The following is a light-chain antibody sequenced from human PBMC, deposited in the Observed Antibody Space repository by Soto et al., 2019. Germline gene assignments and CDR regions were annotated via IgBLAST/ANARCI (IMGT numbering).Light chain of an antibody. CDR2: LEASGSH. J-gene: IGLJ2*01. CDR3: ETWDTHTRV. Sequence: QLVLTQSSSASASLGSSVRLTYTLSSGHSGYSIAWHQQQPGKAPRYLMKLEASGSHNKGSGVPDRFSGSSFGADRHLTISNLQYEDEANYYCETWDTHTRVFGGGTKLTVL. V-gene: IGLV4-60*02. CDR1: SGHSGYS.